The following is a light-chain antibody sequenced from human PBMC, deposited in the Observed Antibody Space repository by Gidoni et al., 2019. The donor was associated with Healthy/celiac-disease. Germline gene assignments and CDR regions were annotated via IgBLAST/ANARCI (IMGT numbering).Light chain of an antibody. Sequence: AIRMSQSPSSFSASTGDRVTSTCRSSQGISSYLAWYQQKPGKAPKLLFYAASTLQSGVPSRFSGSGSGTDFTLTISFLQSEDFATYYCQQYYSYPLTFGGGTKVEIK. CDR3: QQYYSYPLT. CDR1: QGISSY. V-gene: IGKV1-8*01. J-gene: IGKJ4*01. CDR2: AAS.